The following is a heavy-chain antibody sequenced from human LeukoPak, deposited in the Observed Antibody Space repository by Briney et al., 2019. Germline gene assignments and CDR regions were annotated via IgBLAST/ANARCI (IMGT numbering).Heavy chain of an antibody. CDR3: ARYDSSGYPFDP. J-gene: IGHJ5*02. CDR2: INHSGST. CDR1: GGSFSGYY. D-gene: IGHD3-22*01. V-gene: IGHV4-34*09. Sequence: KPSETLSLTCAVYGGSFSGYYWSWIRQPPGKGLEWIGEINHSGSTYYNPSLKSRVTISVDTSKNQFSLKLSSVTAADTAVYYCARYDSSGYPFDPWGQGTLVTVSS.